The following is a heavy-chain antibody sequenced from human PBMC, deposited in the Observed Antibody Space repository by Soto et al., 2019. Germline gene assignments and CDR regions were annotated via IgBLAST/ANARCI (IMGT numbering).Heavy chain of an antibody. Sequence: QLQLQESGSGLVKPSQTLSLTCTVSGVSIGSGDYSWSWIRQPPGKGLEWLGYIYHRGNTYYNPSLESRLTMSADRSKNQLSLSLRSVTAADTAMYYCVISKYNMVAGPKWFDPWGQGILVIVSS. CDR1: GVSIGSGDYS. J-gene: IGHJ5*02. CDR2: IYHRGNT. CDR3: VISKYNMVAGPKWFDP. V-gene: IGHV4-30-2*01. D-gene: IGHD1-20*01.